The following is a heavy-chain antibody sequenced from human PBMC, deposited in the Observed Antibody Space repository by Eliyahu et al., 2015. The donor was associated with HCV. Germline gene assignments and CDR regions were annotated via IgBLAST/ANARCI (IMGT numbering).Heavy chain of an antibody. CDR2: ISYDGSNK. J-gene: IGHJ4*02. CDR3: AKLVGMRWGAFDY. D-gene: IGHD2-21*01. CDR1: GFTFSSYG. Sequence: VVQPGRSLRLSCAASGFTFSSYGMHWVRQAPGKGLEWVAVISYDGSNKYYADSVKGRFTISRDNSKNTLYLQMNSLRAEDTAVYYCAKLVGMRWGAFDYWGQGTLVTVSS. V-gene: IGHV3-30*18.